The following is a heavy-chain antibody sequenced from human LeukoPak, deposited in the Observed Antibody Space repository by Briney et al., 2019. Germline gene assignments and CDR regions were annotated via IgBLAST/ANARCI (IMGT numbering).Heavy chain of an antibody. V-gene: IGHV3-21*01. D-gene: IGHD6-13*01. Sequence: EGPLRLSCAASGFTFSSYTMNWVRQAPGKGLEWVSSISGSSRHKYYADSVKGRFTISRDNAKNSLYLQMNSLRAEDTAVYYCARAANFAAGYYIDYWGQGTLVTVSS. CDR1: GFTFSSYT. CDR3: ARAANFAAGYYIDY. J-gene: IGHJ4*02. CDR2: ISGSSRHK.